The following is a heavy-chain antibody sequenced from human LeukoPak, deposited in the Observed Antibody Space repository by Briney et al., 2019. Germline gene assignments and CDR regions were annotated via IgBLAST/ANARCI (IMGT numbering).Heavy chain of an antibody. V-gene: IGHV4-59*12. CDR1: GGSISSYY. CDR3: ARGGAGDDSSGYRET. D-gene: IGHD3-22*01. J-gene: IGHJ4*02. Sequence: PSETLSLTCTVSGGSISSYYWSWIRQPPGKGLEWIGYIYYSGSTNYNPSLKSRVTISVDTSKNQFSLKLSSVTAADTAVYYCARGGAGDDSSGYRETWGQGTLVTVSS. CDR2: IYYSGST.